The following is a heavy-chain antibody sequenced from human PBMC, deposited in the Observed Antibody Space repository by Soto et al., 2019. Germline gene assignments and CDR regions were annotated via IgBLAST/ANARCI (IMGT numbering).Heavy chain of an antibody. J-gene: IGHJ4*02. CDR2: INHSGST. V-gene: IGHV4-34*01. CDR1: GGSFSGYY. CDR3: ARGLGIAAAGTKRGFDY. D-gene: IGHD6-13*01. Sequence: SETLSLTCAVYGGSFSGYYWSWIRQPPGKGLEWIGEINHSGSTNYNPSLKSRVTISVDTSKNQFSLKLSSVTAADTAVYYCARGLGIAAAGTKRGFDYWGQGTLVTVSS.